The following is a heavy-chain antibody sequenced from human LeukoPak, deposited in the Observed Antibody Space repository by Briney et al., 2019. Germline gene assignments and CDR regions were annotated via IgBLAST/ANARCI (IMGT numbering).Heavy chain of an antibody. CDR2: IYTSGST. V-gene: IGHV4-61*02. D-gene: IGHD2-8*01. CDR3: AKAPLLNPGVLGYFDY. Sequence: PSETLSLTCTVSGGSISSGSYYWSWIRQPAGKGLEWIGRIYTSGSTNYNPSLKSRVTISVDTSKNQFSLKLSSVTAADTAVYYRAKAPLLNPGVLGYFDYWGQGTLVTVSS. CDR1: GGSISSGSYY. J-gene: IGHJ4*02.